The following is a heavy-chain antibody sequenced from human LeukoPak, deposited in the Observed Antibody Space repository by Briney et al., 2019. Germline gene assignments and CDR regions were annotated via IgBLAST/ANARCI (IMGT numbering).Heavy chain of an antibody. J-gene: IGHJ4*02. D-gene: IGHD2-21*02. CDR3: TTGVIVVVTATDY. CDR2: IYYSGST. Sequence: PSETLFLTCTVSGGSISSSSYYWGWIRQPPGKGLEWIGSIYYSGSTYYNPSLKSRVTISVDTSKNQFSLKLSSVTAADTAVYYCTTGVIVVVTATDYWGQGTLVTVSS. CDR1: GGSISSSSYY. V-gene: IGHV4-39*07.